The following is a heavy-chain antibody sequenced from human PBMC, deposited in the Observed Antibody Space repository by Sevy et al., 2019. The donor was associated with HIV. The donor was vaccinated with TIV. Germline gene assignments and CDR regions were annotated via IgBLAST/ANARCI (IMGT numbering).Heavy chain of an antibody. CDR1: GDSVSTNSAS. Sequence: QSQTLSLTCAVSGDSVSTNSASWNWVRQSPSRGLEWLGRTYYTSKWNTDYAMIVKSRISINADTSKNRFSLQLSSVTPDDSAVYYCTRDYIGGNRGGQGFDPWGQGTQVTVSS. CDR3: TRDYIGGNRGGQGFDP. D-gene: IGHD1-26*01. V-gene: IGHV6-1*01. J-gene: IGHJ5*02. CDR2: TYYTSKWNT.